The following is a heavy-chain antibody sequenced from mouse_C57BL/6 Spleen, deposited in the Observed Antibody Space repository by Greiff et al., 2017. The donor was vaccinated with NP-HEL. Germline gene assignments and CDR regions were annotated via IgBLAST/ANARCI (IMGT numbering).Heavy chain of an antibody. CDR2: INPSSGYT. Sequence: VQLQQSGAELARPGASVKMSCKASGYTFTSYTMHWVKQRPGQGLEWIGYINPSSGYTKYNQKFKDKATLTADKSSSTAYMQLSSLTSEDSAVYYCARGGLGYHWYFEVWGTGTTVTVSS. J-gene: IGHJ1*03. CDR1: GYTFTSYT. CDR3: ARGGLGYHWYFEV. V-gene: IGHV1-4*01. D-gene: IGHD2-2*01.